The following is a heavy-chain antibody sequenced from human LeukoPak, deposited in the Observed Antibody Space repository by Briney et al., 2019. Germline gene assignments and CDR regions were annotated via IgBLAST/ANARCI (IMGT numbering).Heavy chain of an antibody. J-gene: IGHJ6*03. Sequence: NPSQCLSLAWTVAAASISSSSDYWGWIRHPPWKGLEWIGSIFVSGSTYYSSSLKSRVTISVDTSKTQFSLKLSSVTAADTAVYYCAKHSLCLTYYDFWSGYYSPCYMDVWGKGTTVTVSS. D-gene: IGHD3-3*01. CDR1: AASISSSSDY. CDR2: IFVSGST. CDR3: AKHSLCLTYYDFWSGYYSPCYMDV. V-gene: IGHV4-39*01.